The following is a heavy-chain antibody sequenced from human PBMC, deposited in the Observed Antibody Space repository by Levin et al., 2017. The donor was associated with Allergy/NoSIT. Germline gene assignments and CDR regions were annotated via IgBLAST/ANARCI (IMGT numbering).Heavy chain of an antibody. D-gene: IGHD3-22*01. J-gene: IGHJ4*02. CDR1: GFAFSNYV. V-gene: IGHV3-23*01. CDR3: AKRTASQEVTTRGNYFDY. Sequence: GGSLRLSCAASGFAFSNYVMNWVRQAPGKGLEWVSTITASDGTTYYADSVKGRFTISRDNSKNTLYLQMNSLRAEDTAVYYCAKRTASQEVTTRGNYFDYWGQGTLVTVSS. CDR2: ITASDGTT.